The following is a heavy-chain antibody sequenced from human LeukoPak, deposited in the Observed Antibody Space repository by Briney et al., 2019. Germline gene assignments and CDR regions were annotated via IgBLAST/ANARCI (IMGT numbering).Heavy chain of an antibody. CDR2: IHYSGST. V-gene: IGHV4-59*08. J-gene: IGHJ4*02. Sequence: PGGSLRLSCAASEFSFSDYYMSWIRQAPGKGLEWIGYIHYSGSTNYNPSLKSRVTISVDTSKNQFSLKLSSVTAADTAVYYCARRDRGIAAAAHFDYWGQGTLVTVSS. D-gene: IGHD6-13*01. CDR3: ARRDRGIAAAAHFDY. CDR1: EFSFSDYY.